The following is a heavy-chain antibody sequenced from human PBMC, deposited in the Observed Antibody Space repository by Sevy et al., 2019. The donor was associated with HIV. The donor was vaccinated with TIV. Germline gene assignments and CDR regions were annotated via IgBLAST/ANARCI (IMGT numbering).Heavy chain of an antibody. Sequence: ASVKVSCKASGYTFTSYDINWVRQATGQGLEWMGWMNPNSGNTGYAQKFQGRVTMTRNTSISTAYVELSSLRSEDTAVYYCARGLSSGWFDAFDIWGQGTMVTVSS. CDR3: ARGLSSGWFDAFDI. J-gene: IGHJ3*02. D-gene: IGHD6-19*01. CDR2: MNPNSGNT. V-gene: IGHV1-8*01. CDR1: GYTFTSYD.